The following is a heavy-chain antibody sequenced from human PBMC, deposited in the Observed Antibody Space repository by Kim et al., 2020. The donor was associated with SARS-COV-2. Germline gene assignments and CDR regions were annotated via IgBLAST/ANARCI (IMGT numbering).Heavy chain of an antibody. CDR1: GFTFGSYG. D-gene: IGHD6-13*01. CDR2: ISYDGSYR. Sequence: GGSLRLSCAXSGFTFGSYGMHWVRQAPGKGLEWVAIISYDGSYRYYADSVNGRFTISRDNSKNTLYLQMSSLRVEDTAVYYCAKDTAAAGRGSLDYWGQGNLVTVSS. J-gene: IGHJ4*02. CDR3: AKDTAAAGRGSLDY. V-gene: IGHV3-30*18.